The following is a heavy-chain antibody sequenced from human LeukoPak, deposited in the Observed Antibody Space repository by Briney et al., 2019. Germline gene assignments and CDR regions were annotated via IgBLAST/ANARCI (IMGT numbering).Heavy chain of an antibody. CDR2: ISGSGGST. V-gene: IGHV3-23*01. D-gene: IGHD5-18*01. CDR3: AKDLNPWIQLWYLDY. CDR1: GFPFSSYA. J-gene: IGHJ4*02. Sequence: GGSLRLSCAASGFPFSSYAMSWVRQAPGKGLEWVSAISGSGGSTYYADSVKGRFAISRDNSKNTLYLQMNSLRAEDTAVYYCAKDLNPWIQLWYLDYWGQGTLVTVSS.